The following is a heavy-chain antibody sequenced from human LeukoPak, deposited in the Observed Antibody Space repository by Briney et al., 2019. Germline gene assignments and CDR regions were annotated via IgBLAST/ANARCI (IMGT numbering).Heavy chain of an antibody. CDR3: ARQRTSGSYPFDY. J-gene: IGHJ4*02. Sequence: PSETLSLTCTVSGGSISSYYWSWIRQPPGKGLEWIGYIYYGGSTNYNPSLKSRVTISVDTSKSQFSLKLSSVTAADTAVYYCARQRTSGSYPFDYWGQGTLVTVSS. D-gene: IGHD1-26*01. CDR1: GGSISSYY. V-gene: IGHV4-59*08. CDR2: IYYGGST.